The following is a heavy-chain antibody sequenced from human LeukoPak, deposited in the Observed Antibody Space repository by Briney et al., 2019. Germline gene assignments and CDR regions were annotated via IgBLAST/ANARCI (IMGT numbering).Heavy chain of an antibody. CDR2: IYRGGST. CDR3: ARGNEDSSGSYWFDP. J-gene: IGHJ5*02. V-gene: IGHV3-53*01. CDR1: GFTVSSNY. D-gene: IGHD6-19*01. Sequence: PGGSLRLSCGASGFTVSSNYMSWVRQAPGKGLEWVSVIYRGGSTYYAASVKGRFTISRDNSKNTLYLQMNSLRTEDTAVYYCARGNEDSSGSYWFDPWGQGTLVTVSS.